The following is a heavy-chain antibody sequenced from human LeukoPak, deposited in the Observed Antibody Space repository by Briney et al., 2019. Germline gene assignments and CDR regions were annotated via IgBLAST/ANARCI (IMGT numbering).Heavy chain of an antibody. J-gene: IGHJ6*02. Sequence: EASVKVSCKASGYTFTGYYMHWVRQAPGQGLEWMGWISPNSGGTNYAQKFQGWVTMTRDTSISTAYMELSRLRSDDTAVYYCVVAGAVAGTDYYGMDVWGQGTTVTVSS. D-gene: IGHD6-19*01. CDR2: ISPNSGGT. CDR3: VVAGAVAGTDYYGMDV. V-gene: IGHV1-2*04. CDR1: GYTFTGYY.